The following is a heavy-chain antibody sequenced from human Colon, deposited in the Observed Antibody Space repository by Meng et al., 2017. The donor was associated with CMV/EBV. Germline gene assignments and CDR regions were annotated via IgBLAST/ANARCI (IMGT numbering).Heavy chain of an antibody. J-gene: IGHJ6*02. D-gene: IGHD3-10*01. CDR2: TYYGSSRSNWYN. CDR1: GDSISTHSAA. V-gene: IGHV6-1*01. Sequence: SQTLSLTCAVSGDSISTHSAAWNWIRLSPTRGLEWLGRTYYGSSRSNWYNDYALSVKGRITISPDASKNQFSLQLNSVTPEDTAVYYCARVLLWFGGRQYYGMDVWGRGTTVTVSS. CDR3: ARVLLWFGGRQYYGMDV.